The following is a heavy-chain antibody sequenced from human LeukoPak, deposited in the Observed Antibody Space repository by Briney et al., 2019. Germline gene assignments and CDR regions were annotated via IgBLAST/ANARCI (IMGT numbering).Heavy chain of an antibody. J-gene: IGHJ4*02. CDR1: GYTFTSYA. D-gene: IGHD3-16*02. Sequence: ASVKVFCKASGYTFTSYAIHWVRQAPGQRLEWMGWINAGNGNAKYSQKFQGRVTISRDPSASTAYMELSSLTSEDTAVYYCARGSYRYTNDFWGQGTLVTVSS. V-gene: IGHV1-3*01. CDR2: INAGNGNA. CDR3: ARGSYRYTNDF.